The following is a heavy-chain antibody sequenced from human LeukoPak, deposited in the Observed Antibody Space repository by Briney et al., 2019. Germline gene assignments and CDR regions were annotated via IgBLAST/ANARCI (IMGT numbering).Heavy chain of an antibody. J-gene: IGHJ4*02. CDR3: ARGAWSPVTTPDY. CDR2: MNPNSGNA. Sequence: GASVKVSCKASGYTFTSYDINWVRQATGQGLEWMGWMNPNSGNAGYAQKFQGRVSLTRNTSISTAYMELSSLRSEDTAVYYCARGAWSPVTTPDYWGQGTLVTVSS. CDR1: GYTFTSYD. D-gene: IGHD4-17*01. V-gene: IGHV1-8*01.